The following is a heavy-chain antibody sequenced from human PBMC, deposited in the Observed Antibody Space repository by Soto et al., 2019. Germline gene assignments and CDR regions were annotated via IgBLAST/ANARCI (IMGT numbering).Heavy chain of an antibody. CDR3: ARDLGYYASDGYFDY. J-gene: IGHJ4*02. CDR1: GFSFSDYY. Sequence: GGSVRLSCAGSGFSFSDYYMSWIRQAPGKGLEWVSYISSSGDIIYYADSVKGRFTISRDNAKNSLYLQMNSLRAEDTAVYYCARDLGYYASDGYFDYWGQGTVVTVSS. D-gene: IGHD3-22*01. V-gene: IGHV3-11*01. CDR2: ISSSGDII.